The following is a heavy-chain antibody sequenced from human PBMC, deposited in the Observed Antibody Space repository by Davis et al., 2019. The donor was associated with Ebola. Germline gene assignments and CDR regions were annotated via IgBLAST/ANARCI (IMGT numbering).Heavy chain of an antibody. J-gene: IGHJ4*02. D-gene: IGHD6-19*01. CDR3: AREWLPMDY. CDR1: GFSFSSHS. CDR2: ISSGSTI. Sequence: PGGSLRLSCAASGFSFSSHSMNWVRQAPGKGLEWVSYISSGSTIFYADSVKGRFTISRDNAKNSLYLQMNSLRDEDTAVYYCAREWLPMDYWGQGTLVTVSS. V-gene: IGHV3-48*02.